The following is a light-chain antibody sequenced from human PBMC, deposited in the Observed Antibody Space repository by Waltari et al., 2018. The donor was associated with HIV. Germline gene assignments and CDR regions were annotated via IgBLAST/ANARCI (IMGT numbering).Light chain of an antibody. J-gene: IGLJ2*01. V-gene: IGLV2-14*01. Sequence: QSALTQPASVSGSPGQSITIPCTGSRNDIGTYKYVSWYQQHPGKAPKVLIYEVTNRPSVVSDRCSGSKSGNTSSLVISGLQTDDEADYYCSSYTSSTTVIFGGGTKLTVL. CDR3: SSYTSSTTVI. CDR2: EVT. CDR1: RNDIGTYKY.